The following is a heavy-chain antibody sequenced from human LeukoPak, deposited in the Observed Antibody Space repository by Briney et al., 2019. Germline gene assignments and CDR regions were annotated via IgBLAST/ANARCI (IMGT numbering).Heavy chain of an antibody. J-gene: IGHJ4*02. V-gene: IGHV3-7*01. Sequence: GGSLRLSCAASGFTFSSCAMSWVRQAPGKGLEWVANIKQDGSEKYYVDSVKGRFTISRDNAKNSLYLQMNSLRAEDTAVYYCARDVGELRYFDWLPYYFDYWGQGTLVTVSS. D-gene: IGHD3-9*01. CDR2: IKQDGSEK. CDR1: GFTFSSCA. CDR3: ARDVGELRYFDWLPYYFDY.